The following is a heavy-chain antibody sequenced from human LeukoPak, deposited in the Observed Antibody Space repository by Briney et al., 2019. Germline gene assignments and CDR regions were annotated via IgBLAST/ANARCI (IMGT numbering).Heavy chain of an antibody. CDR3: ARDYGDYIGYDAVDT. J-gene: IGHJ3*02. CDR2: ITSSGSST. V-gene: IGHV3-48*03. CDR1: GFTFSSYE. Sequence: GGSLRLSCAASGFTFSSYEMNWVRQAPGRGLEWLSYITSSGSSTYYADSVKGRFTISRDNAKNSLYLQMNSLRAEDTAVYYCARDYGDYIGYDAVDTWGQGTMVTVSS. D-gene: IGHD4-17*01.